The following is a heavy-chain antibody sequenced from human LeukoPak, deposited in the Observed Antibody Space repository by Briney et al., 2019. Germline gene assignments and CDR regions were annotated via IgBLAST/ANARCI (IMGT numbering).Heavy chain of an antibody. CDR1: GGTFSSYA. CDR2: IIPIFGTA. V-gene: IGHV1-69*01. Sequence: SVKVSCKASGGTFSSYAISWVRQAPGQGLEWMGGIIPIFGTANYAQKFQGRVTITADEATSTDYMDLSSLRSEDTAVYYCARDQPVRSIVVVPAAMGDDYYYGMDVWGKGTTVTVSS. CDR3: ARDQPVRSIVVVPAAMGDDYYYGMDV. J-gene: IGHJ6*04. D-gene: IGHD2-2*01.